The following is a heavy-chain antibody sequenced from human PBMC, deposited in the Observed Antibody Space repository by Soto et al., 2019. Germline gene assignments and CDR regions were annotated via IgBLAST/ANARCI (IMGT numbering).Heavy chain of an antibody. V-gene: IGHV4-31*03. CDR2: IYYSGST. CDR3: ARVRSEYSSSWYVYYYYGMDV. Sequence: TSETLSLTCTVSGGSISSGGYYWSWIRQHPGKGLEWIGYIYYSGSTYYNPSLKSRVTISVDTSKNQFSLKLSSVTAADTAVYYCARVRSEYSSSWYVYYYYGMDVWGQGTTVTVS. CDR1: GGSISSGGYY. D-gene: IGHD6-13*01. J-gene: IGHJ6*02.